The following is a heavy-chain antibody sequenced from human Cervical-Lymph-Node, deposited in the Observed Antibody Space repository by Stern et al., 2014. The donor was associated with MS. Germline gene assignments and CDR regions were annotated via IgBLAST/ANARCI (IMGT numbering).Heavy chain of an antibody. Sequence: QVQLGQSGAEVKKPGASVKVSCKASGYTFADYYLHWVRQAPGQGLEWMGRINLNSGGTSYAQKFQGRVTMTGDTSISTAYMQLSRLRSDDTAVYARRPTYHGMDVWGQGTTVTVSS. CDR2: INLNSGGT. V-gene: IGHV1-2*06. J-gene: IGHJ6*02. CDR1: GYTFADYY. CDR3: RPTYHGMDV.